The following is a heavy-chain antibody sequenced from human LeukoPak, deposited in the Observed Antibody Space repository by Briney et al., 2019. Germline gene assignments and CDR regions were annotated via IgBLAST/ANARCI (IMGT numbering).Heavy chain of an antibody. CDR2: IWYDGSNK. V-gene: IGHV3-30*19. CDR1: GFTFSSYG. J-gene: IGHJ4*02. Sequence: GRSLRLSCAASGFTFSSYGMHWVRQAPGKGLEWVAVIWYDGSNKYYVDSVKGRFTISRDNSKNTLYLQMSSLRAEDTAVYYCTRGTNDYGGIERKKPFDYWGQGTLVTVSS. D-gene: IGHD4-23*01. CDR3: TRGTNDYGGIERKKPFDY.